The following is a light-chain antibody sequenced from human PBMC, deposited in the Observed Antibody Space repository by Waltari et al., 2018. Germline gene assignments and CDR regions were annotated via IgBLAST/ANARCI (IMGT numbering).Light chain of an antibody. V-gene: IGLV2-14*03. J-gene: IGLJ1*01. CDR3: SSYTSSSTLNYV. Sequence: QSALTQPASVSGSPGQSITISCTGTSSDVGGYNYVSWYQQNPGKAPKLMIYDVRNRPSGVSNRFSGSKSGNTASLTISGLQAEDEADYYCSSYTSSSTLNYVFGTGTKLTVL. CDR2: DVR. CDR1: SSDVGGYNY.